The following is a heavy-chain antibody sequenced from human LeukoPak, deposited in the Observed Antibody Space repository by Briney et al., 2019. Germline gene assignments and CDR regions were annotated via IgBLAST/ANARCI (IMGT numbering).Heavy chain of an antibody. CDR3: ATQYYYDSSGGFDP. V-gene: IGHV4-59*01. Sequence: SETLSLTCTVSGGSISSYYWSWIRQPPGKGLEWIGYIYYSGSTSYNPSLKSRVTISVDTSKNQFSLKLSSVTAADTAVYYCATQYYYDSSGGFDPWGQGTLVTVSS. D-gene: IGHD3-22*01. CDR1: GGSISSYY. CDR2: IYYSGST. J-gene: IGHJ5*02.